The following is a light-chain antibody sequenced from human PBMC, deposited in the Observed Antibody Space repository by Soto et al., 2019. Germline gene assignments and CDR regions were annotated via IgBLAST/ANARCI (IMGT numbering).Light chain of an antibody. CDR1: QSVNSN. J-gene: IGKJ2*01. Sequence: EIVMTQSPATLSVSPGERATLSCRASQSVNSNLAWYQQKPGQAPRLLIYGASTRVAGIPASFSGSGSGTEFSLTISSLQSEDFAVYYCQQYNNRPPDTFGQGTKLEIK. CDR3: QQYNNRPPDT. V-gene: IGKV3-15*01. CDR2: GAS.